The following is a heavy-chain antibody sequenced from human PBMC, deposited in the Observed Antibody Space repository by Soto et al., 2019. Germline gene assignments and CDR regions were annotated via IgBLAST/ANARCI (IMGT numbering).Heavy chain of an antibody. Sequence: QVQLVESGGGVVQPGRSLRLSCAASGFTFSSYGMHWVRQAPGKGLEWVAVIWYDGGNKYYADSVRGRFTISRDNSKNTLYLQMSSLRVEATAVYFCARGNGHSSGCLDYWGQGTLVTVSS. J-gene: IGHJ4*02. D-gene: IGHD6-19*01. CDR2: IWYDGGNK. V-gene: IGHV3-33*01. CDR3: ARGNGHSSGCLDY. CDR1: GFTFSSYG.